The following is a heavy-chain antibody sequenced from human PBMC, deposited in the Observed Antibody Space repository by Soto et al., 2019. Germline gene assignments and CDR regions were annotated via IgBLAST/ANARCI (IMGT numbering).Heavy chain of an antibody. V-gene: IGHV4-30-4*01. CDR2: IYYSGST. CDR3: ARAIVVTIGGMDV. CDR1: GGSINSADYY. D-gene: IGHD5-12*01. J-gene: IGHJ6*02. Sequence: SETLSLTXTVSGGSINSADYYWSWVRQPPGKGLEWIGYIYYSGSTYVNPSLKSRVTISKDTSRNQFSLRLSSVTAADTAVYYCARAIVVTIGGMDVWGQGTTVTVSS.